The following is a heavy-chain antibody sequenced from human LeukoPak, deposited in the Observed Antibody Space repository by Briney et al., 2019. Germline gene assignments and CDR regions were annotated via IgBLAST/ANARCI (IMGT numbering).Heavy chain of an antibody. J-gene: IGHJ5*02. Sequence: PGGSLRLSCAASGFTFNTYSMNWVRQAPGKGLQWVSSISSTGTYIYYADSLKGRFTISRDNSENTLYLQMNSLRAEDTAVYYCAKDPRHFDPWGQGTLVTVSS. CDR2: ISSTGTYI. CDR3: AKDPRHFDP. CDR1: GFTFNTYS. D-gene: IGHD6-25*01. V-gene: IGHV3-21*04.